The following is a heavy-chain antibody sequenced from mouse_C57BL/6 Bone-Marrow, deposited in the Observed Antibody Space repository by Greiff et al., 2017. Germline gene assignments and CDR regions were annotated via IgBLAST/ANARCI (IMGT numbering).Heavy chain of an antibody. D-gene: IGHD2-2*01. J-gene: IGHJ1*03. V-gene: IGHV1-26*01. CDR2: INPNNGGT. Sequence: EVQLQQSGPELVKPGASVKISCKASGYTFTDYYMNWVKQSHGKSLEWIGDINPNNGGTSYNQKFKGKATLTVDKSSSTAYMELRSLTSEDSAVYYCARSLRWLRRDYWYFDVWGTGTTVTVSS. CDR1: GYTFTDYY. CDR3: ARSLRWLRRDYWYFDV.